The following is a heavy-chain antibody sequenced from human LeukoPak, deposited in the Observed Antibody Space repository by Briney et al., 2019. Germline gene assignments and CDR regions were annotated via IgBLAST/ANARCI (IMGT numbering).Heavy chain of an antibody. CDR2: ISYDGSNK. CDR3: IVLAVTATLGFDY. V-gene: IGHV3-30*04. J-gene: IGHJ4*02. D-gene: IGHD6-19*01. CDR1: GFTFRSYA. Sequence: PGGSLRLSCAASGFTFRSYAMHWVRQAPGKGLEWVAVISYDGSNKYYADSVKGRFTISRDNAKNSLYLQVNSLRAEDTAVYYCIVLAVTATLGFDYWGQGTLVTVSS.